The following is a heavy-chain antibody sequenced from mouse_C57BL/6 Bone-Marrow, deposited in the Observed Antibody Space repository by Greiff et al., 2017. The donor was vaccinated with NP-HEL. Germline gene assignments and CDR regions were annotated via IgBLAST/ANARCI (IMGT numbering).Heavy chain of an antibody. D-gene: IGHD1-1*01. CDR2: IYPRSGNT. CDR3: ARKKGGSSYGWYFDV. V-gene: IGHV1-81*01. Sequence: VQVVESGAELARPGASVKLSCKASGYTFTSYGISWVKQRTGQGLEWIGEIYPRSGNTYYNEKFKGKATLTADKSSSTAYMELRSLTSEDSAVYFCARKKGGSSYGWYFDVWGTGTTVTVSS. CDR1: GYTFTSYG. J-gene: IGHJ1*03.